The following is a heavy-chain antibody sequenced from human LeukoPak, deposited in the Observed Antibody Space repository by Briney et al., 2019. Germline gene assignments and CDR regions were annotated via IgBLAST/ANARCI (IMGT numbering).Heavy chain of an antibody. CDR3: TTEVPDCGGDCSYYYYYMDV. V-gene: IGHV3-15*04. CDR2: IESKTDGGTT. Sequence: GGSLRLSCAASGFTFSNAWMSWVRQAPGKGLEWVGRIESKTDGGTTDYAAPVKGRFTISRDDSKNTLYLQMNSLKTEDTAVYYCTTEVPDCGGDCSYYYYYMDVWGKGTTVTVSS. CDR1: GFTFSNAW. D-gene: IGHD2-21*01. J-gene: IGHJ6*03.